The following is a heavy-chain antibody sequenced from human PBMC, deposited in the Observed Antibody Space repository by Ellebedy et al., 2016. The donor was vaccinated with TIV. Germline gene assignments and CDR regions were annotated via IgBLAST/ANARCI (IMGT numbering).Heavy chain of an antibody. J-gene: IGHJ4*02. CDR3: ARGGGNPYFDY. V-gene: IGHV4-4*01. D-gene: IGHD4-23*01. Sequence: MPSETLSLTCAVSGFSISGFYWWSGVRQPPGKGLDWIGEIYHNGGTNYNPSLKSRVTISVDKSKKQFSLNLRSVNAADTAVYWCARGGGNPYFDYWGQGILVTVSS. CDR1: GFSISGFYW. CDR2: IYHNGGT.